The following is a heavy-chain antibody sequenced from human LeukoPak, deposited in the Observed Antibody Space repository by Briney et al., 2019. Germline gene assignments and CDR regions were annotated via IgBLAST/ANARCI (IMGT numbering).Heavy chain of an antibody. J-gene: IGHJ3*02. CDR1: GGSFSGYY. CDR2: ISHSGST. CDR3: AKQGRQIPFGGVVAIAPFDI. V-gene: IGHV4-34*01. D-gene: IGHD3-16*02. Sequence: PSETLSLTCAVYGGSFSGYYWSWIRQPPGKGLEWIGEISHSGSTNYNPPLKSRVTISVDTSKNQVSLNLSSVTAADTALYYCAKQGRQIPFGGVVAIAPFDIWGQGTMVTVSS.